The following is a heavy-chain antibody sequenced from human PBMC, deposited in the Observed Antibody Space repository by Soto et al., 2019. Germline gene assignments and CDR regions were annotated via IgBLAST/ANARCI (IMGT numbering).Heavy chain of an antibody. D-gene: IGHD6-13*01. V-gene: IGHV1-18*01. CDR3: ARGIAAAGDNWFDP. CDR1: GYTFTSYG. J-gene: IGHJ5*02. CDR2: ISAYNGNT. Sequence: GASVKVACKASGYTFTSYGISWVRKAPGQGLEWMGWISAYNGNTNYAQKLQGRVTMTTDTSTSTAYMELRSLRSDDTAVYYCARGIAAAGDNWFDPWGQGTLVTSPQ.